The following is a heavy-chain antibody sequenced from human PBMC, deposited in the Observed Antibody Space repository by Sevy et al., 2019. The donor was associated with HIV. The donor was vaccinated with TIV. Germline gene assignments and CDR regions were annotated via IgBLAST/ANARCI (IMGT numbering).Heavy chain of an antibody. CDR3: ARDPTYCSGGSCQYYYGMDV. Sequence: GGSLRLSCAASGFTFSDYYMSWIRQAPGKGLEWVSYISSSGRTIYYADSVKGRFTISRDNAKNSLYLQMNSLRAEDTAVYYCARDPTYCSGGSCQYYYGMDVWGQGTTVTVSS. V-gene: IGHV3-11*01. D-gene: IGHD2-15*01. J-gene: IGHJ6*02. CDR1: GFTFSDYY. CDR2: ISSSGRTI.